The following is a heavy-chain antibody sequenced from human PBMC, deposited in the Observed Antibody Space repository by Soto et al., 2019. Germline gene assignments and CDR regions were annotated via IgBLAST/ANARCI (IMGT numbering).Heavy chain of an antibody. J-gene: IGHJ6*02. Sequence: QVQLVQSGAEVKKPGSSVKVSCKAPGGTFSSYAICWVRQAPGQGLEWMGGIIPIFSTAKYAQKFQGRVTITADESTSTGYMELSSLRSEDTAVYYCARSQGGSSSLDIYYYYYYGMDVWGQGTTVTVSS. V-gene: IGHV1-69*01. CDR3: ARSQGGSSSLDIYYYYYYGMDV. D-gene: IGHD2-15*01. CDR2: IIPIFSTA. CDR1: GGTFSSYA.